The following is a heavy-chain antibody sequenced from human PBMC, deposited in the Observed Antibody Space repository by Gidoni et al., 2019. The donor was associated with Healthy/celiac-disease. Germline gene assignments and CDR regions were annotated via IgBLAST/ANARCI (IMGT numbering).Heavy chain of an antibody. CDR2: ISWNSGSI. Sequence: EVQLVESGGGLVQPGRSLRLSCAASGFTFDDYAMHWVRQAPGKGLEWVSGISWNSGSIGYADSVKGRFTISRDNAKNSLYMQMNSLRAEDTAVYYCAKDLPMTTVTTLDSPPGYDAFDIWGQGTMVTVSS. CDR1: GFTFDDYA. CDR3: AKDLPMTTVTTLDSPPGYDAFDI. D-gene: IGHD4-17*01. V-gene: IGHV3-9*01. J-gene: IGHJ3*02.